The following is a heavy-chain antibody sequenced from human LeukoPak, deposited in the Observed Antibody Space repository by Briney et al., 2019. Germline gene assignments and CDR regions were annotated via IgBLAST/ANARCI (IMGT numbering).Heavy chain of an antibody. Sequence: EFLKISTKDSGYSFTSYWIGWVRQMPGKGLEWMGIIYPGDSDIRYSPSFQGQVTISADKSISTAYLQWSSLKASDTAMYYCARRRGSGHFDYWGQGTLVTVSS. CDR1: GYSFTSYW. V-gene: IGHV5-51*01. J-gene: IGHJ4*02. CDR2: IYPGDSDI. D-gene: IGHD3-10*01. CDR3: ARRRGSGHFDY.